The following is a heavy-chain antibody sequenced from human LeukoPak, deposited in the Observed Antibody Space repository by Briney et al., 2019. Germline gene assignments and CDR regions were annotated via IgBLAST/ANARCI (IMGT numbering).Heavy chain of an antibody. CDR3: ARSNSYGFNAFDI. Sequence: RGESLKISCKGSGYSFTSYWIGWARQMPGKGLEWMGIIYPGDSDTRYSPSFQGQVTISADKSISTAYLQWSSLKASDTAMYYCARSNSYGFNAFDIWGQGTMVTVSS. CDR1: GYSFTSYW. V-gene: IGHV5-51*01. D-gene: IGHD5-18*01. J-gene: IGHJ3*02. CDR2: IYPGDSDT.